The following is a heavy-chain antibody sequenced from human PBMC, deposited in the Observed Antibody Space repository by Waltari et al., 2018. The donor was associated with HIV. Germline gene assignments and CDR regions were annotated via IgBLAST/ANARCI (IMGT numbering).Heavy chain of an antibody. J-gene: IGHJ4*02. D-gene: IGHD2-15*01. CDR3: ARAVQVYCSGGSCENYFDY. V-gene: IGHV4-39*01. CDR1: GGSISSSSYY. CDR2: IYYSGDT. Sequence: QLQLQESGPGLVKPSETLSLTCTVSGGSISSSSYYWGWIRQPPGKGLEWIGSIYYSGDTYYNPSLKSRVNISVDTSKNQFSLKLSSVTAADTAVYYCARAVQVYCSGGSCENYFDYWGQGTLVTVSS.